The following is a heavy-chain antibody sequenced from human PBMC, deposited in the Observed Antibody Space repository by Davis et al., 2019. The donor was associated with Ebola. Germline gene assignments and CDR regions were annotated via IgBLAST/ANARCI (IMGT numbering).Heavy chain of an antibody. CDR1: GFTFSSYW. Sequence: GESLKISCEASGFTFSSYWMTWVRQAPGKGLEWVANIKEDGSEKSYVDSVEGRFTISRDNAKNSLYLQMNTLRAEDTAVYYCARGTGAAPGIDFWGQGTLVTVSS. D-gene: IGHD6-13*01. J-gene: IGHJ4*02. CDR2: IKEDGSEK. CDR3: ARGTGAAPGIDF. V-gene: IGHV3-7*03.